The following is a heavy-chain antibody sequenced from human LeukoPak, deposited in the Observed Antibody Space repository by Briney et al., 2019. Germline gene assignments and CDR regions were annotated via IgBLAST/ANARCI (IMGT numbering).Heavy chain of an antibody. CDR3: AKENRPVAGTFDY. CDR1: GFTFSDYW. D-gene: IGHD6-19*01. V-gene: IGHV3-7*03. CDR2: IKQDGKDK. J-gene: IGHJ4*02. Sequence: GQSLRLSCTASGFTFSDYWMTWVRQAPGKGLEWVANIKQDGKDKYYVGSVKGRFTISRDNSKNTLYLQMNSLRAEDTAVYYCAKENRPVAGTFDYWGQGTLVTVSS.